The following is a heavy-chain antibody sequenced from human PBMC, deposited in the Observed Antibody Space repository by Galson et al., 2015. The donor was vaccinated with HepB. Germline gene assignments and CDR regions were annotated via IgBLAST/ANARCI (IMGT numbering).Heavy chain of an antibody. CDR1: GFTFSSYG. Sequence: SLRLSCAASGFTFSSYGMHWVRQAPGKGLEWVAVIWYDGSNKYYADSVKGRFTISRDNSKNTLYLQMNSLRAEDTAVYYCAREGIAVAGSDAFDIWGQGTMVTVSS. CDR2: IWYDGSNK. D-gene: IGHD6-19*01. CDR3: AREGIAVAGSDAFDI. J-gene: IGHJ3*02. V-gene: IGHV3-33*01.